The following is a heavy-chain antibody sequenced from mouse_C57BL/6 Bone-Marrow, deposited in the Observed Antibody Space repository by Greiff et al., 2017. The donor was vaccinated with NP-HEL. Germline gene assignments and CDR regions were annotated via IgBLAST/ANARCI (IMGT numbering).Heavy chain of an antibody. D-gene: IGHD2-14*01. CDR2: IYPRSGNT. V-gene: IGHV1-81*01. J-gene: IGHJ3*01. Sequence: QVQLQQSGAELARPGASVKLSCKASGYTFTSYGISWVKQRTGQGLEWIGEIYPRSGNTYYNEKFKGKATLTADKSSSTAYMELRSLTSEDSAVYFCARVLQAWFAYWGQGTLVTVSA. CDR1: GYTFTSYG. CDR3: ARVLQAWFAY.